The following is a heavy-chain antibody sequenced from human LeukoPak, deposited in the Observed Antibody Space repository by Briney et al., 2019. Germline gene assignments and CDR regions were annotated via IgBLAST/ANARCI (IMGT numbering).Heavy chain of an antibody. CDR3: AKDRSTVTHY. Sequence: GGSLRLSCAGSGFTFNTYNMNWVRQAPGKGLEWVSSISSSSSYIYYADSVKGRFTISRDNAKNSLYLQMNGLRAEDTAVYYCAKDRSTVTHYWGQGTLVTVSS. CDR2: ISSSSSYI. D-gene: IGHD4-11*01. J-gene: IGHJ4*02. CDR1: GFTFNTYN. V-gene: IGHV3-21*04.